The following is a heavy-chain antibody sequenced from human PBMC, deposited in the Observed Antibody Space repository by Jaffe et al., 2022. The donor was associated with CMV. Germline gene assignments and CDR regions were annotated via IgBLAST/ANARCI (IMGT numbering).Heavy chain of an antibody. CDR1: GGSVRSPGYY. D-gene: IGHD3-22*01. V-gene: IGHV4-31*11. Sequence: QVQLQESGPGLVKPSQTLSLTCAVSGGSVRSPGYYWTWIRQHPGKGLEWVGYISYSGTTYYNPSLKSRLIISGDTSEDQFSLKLTSVTAADTAVYFCARLTDYYDTTGSRHRHFDFWGRGILVTVSS. J-gene: IGHJ4*02. CDR3: ARLTDYYDTTGSRHRHFDF. CDR2: ISYSGTT.